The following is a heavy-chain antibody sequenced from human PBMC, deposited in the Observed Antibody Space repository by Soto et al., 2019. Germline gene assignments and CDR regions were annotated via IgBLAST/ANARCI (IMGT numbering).Heavy chain of an antibody. CDR3: ARGGIAAAADAFDI. D-gene: IGHD6-13*01. Sequence: GGSLRLSCAASGFTFSSYDMHWVRQATGKGLEWVSAIGTAGDTYYPGSVKGRFTISRENAKNSLYLQMNSLRAGDTAVYYCARGGIAAAADAFDIWGQGTMVTVSS. CDR2: IGTAGDT. V-gene: IGHV3-13*01. J-gene: IGHJ3*02. CDR1: GFTFSSYD.